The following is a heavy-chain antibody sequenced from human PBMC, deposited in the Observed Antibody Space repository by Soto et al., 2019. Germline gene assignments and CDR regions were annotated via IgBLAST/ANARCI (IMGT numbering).Heavy chain of an antibody. Sequence: GSLRLSCVASGFIFSNYGMHWVRQAPGKGLEWVAVISHDGSSKYHADSVKGRFTIFRDNSKKTLYLQMNSLRTEDTALYYCAKMPVSDSCRWYAFDDWGQGTLVTGS. CDR3: AKMPVSDSCRWYAFDD. D-gene: IGHD6-13*01. V-gene: IGHV3-30*18. CDR2: ISHDGSSK. CDR1: GFIFSNYG. J-gene: IGHJ4*02.